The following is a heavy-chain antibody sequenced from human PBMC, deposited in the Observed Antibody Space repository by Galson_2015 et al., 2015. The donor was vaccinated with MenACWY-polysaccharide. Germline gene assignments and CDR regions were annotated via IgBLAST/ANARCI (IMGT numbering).Heavy chain of an antibody. V-gene: IGHV3-9*01. Sequence: SLRLSCATSGFTFSSYIMSWVRQTPGKGLEWVSGISWNSGSIGYADSVKGRFTISRDNAKNSLYLQMNSLRAEDTALYYCAKDIFPICSGGSCPHGAWGQGTLVTVSS. CDR2: ISWNSGSI. J-gene: IGHJ5*02. CDR3: AKDIFPICSGGSCPHGA. CDR1: GFTFSSYI. D-gene: IGHD2-15*01.